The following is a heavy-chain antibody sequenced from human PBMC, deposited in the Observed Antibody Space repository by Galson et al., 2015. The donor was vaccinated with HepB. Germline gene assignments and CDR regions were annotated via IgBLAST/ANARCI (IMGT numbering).Heavy chain of an antibody. CDR1: GFTFDDYA. CDR2: ISWNSGSI. Sequence: SLRLSCAASGFTFDDYAMHWVRQAPGKGLEWVSGISWNSGSIGYADSVKGRFTISRDNAKNSLYLQMNSLRAEDTALYYCAKDRGSSGWYLVGPFDYWGQGTLVTVSS. J-gene: IGHJ4*02. V-gene: IGHV3-9*01. D-gene: IGHD6-19*01. CDR3: AKDRGSSGWYLVGPFDY.